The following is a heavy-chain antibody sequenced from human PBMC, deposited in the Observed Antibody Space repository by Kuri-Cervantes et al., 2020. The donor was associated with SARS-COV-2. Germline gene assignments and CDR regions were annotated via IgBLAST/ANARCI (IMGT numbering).Heavy chain of an antibody. CDR3: ARSPWYCSSTSCYTPNWFDP. CDR2: INHSGST. V-gene: IGHV4-34*01. CDR1: SGSCSCYY. D-gene: IGHD2-2*02. Sequence: SETLSLTCVVYSGSCSCYYWTWIRQPPGKGLEWIGEINHSGSTNYNLSLKSRVLMSVDTSKNQFSLELSSVTAADTAVCYCARSPWYCSSTSCYTPNWFDPWGQGTLVTVSS. J-gene: IGHJ5*02.